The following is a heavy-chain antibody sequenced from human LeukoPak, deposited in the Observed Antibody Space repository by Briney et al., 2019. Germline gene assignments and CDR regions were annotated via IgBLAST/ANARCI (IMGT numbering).Heavy chain of an antibody. CDR1: SGSVSSGSSY. Sequence: SETLSLTCTVSSGSVSSGSSYWSWVRQPPGKGLEWIGYVHHTGSTNYNPSLKSRVTISVDTSKNQFSLKLTSVTAADTAVYYCARDTGYCSGGSCYHNYLDYWGQGTQVTVSS. CDR2: VHHTGST. V-gene: IGHV4-61*01. CDR3: ARDTGYCSGGSCYHNYLDY. D-gene: IGHD2-15*01. J-gene: IGHJ4*02.